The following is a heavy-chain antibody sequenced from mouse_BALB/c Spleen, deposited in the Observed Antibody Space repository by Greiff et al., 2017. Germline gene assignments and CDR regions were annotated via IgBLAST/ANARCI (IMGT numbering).Heavy chain of an antibody. CDR3: ARGYYRYDAWFAY. CDR1: GYTFTDYN. J-gene: IGHJ3*01. CDR2: IYPYNGGT. Sequence: EVQLQQSGPELVKPGASVKISCKASGYTFTDYNMHWVKQSHGKSLEWIGYIYPYNGGTGYNQKFKSKATLTVDNSSSTAYMELRSLTSEDSAVYYCARGYYRYDAWFAYWGQGTLVTVSA. V-gene: IGHV1S29*02. D-gene: IGHD2-14*01.